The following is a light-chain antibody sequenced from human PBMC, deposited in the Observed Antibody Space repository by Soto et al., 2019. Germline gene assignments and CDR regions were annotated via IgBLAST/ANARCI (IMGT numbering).Light chain of an antibody. CDR2: DAS. V-gene: IGKV3-15*01. CDR3: QHFNIWPYT. CDR1: QSVSSN. J-gene: IGKJ2*01. Sequence: EIVMTQSPVTLSVSPGERATLSCRASQSVSSNLAWYQQKPGQAPRLLIYDASTRATGIPARFSGSGSGTEFTLTISSLQPEDFAIYYCQHFNIWPYTFGQGTKVDIK.